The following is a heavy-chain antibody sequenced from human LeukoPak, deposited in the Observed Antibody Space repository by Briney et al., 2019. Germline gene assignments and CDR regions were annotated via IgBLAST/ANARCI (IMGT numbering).Heavy chain of an antibody. V-gene: IGHV3-48*02. CDR2: IRSSSSTI. Sequence: QPGGSLRLSCAVSGFTFSSYGRTWVRQAAGKGLEWVSYIRSSSSTIYYAYSVKGRFTISRDNAKSSLYLQMSSLRDEDTAVYYCARARGYNHGPQYYYFDYWGQGTLVTVSS. CDR3: ARARGYNHGPQYYYFDY. J-gene: IGHJ4*02. CDR1: GFTFSSYG. D-gene: IGHD5-18*01.